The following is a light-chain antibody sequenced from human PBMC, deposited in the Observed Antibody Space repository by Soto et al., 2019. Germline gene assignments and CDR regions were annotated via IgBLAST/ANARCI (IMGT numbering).Light chain of an antibody. CDR3: QQRSNWPLT. CDR2: DAS. Sequence: EIVLTQSPATLALSPGERATLACRASQSVSSYLACYQQKPVQAPRLLIYDASNRATGIPARFSGSGYGTDFTLTISSLEPEDFAVYYCQQRSNWPLTFGGGTKWIS. CDR1: QSVSSY. V-gene: IGKV3-11*01. J-gene: IGKJ4*01.